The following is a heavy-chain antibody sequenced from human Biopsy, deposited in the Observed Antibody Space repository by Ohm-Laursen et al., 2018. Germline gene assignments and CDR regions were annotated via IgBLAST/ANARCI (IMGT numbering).Heavy chain of an antibody. CDR3: ARGDYFDSNGYFWFDP. V-gene: IGHV4-31*01. CDR2: IFNSANT. Sequence: TLSLTCTVSGGSISSGGSYWSWLRQRPGKGLEWIGYIFNSANTYYNPSLKNLITISGDTSKNQFTLKLNSVTAADTAVYYSARGDYFDSNGYFWFDPWGQGTLVTVSS. CDR1: GGSISSGGSY. J-gene: IGHJ5*02. D-gene: IGHD3-22*01.